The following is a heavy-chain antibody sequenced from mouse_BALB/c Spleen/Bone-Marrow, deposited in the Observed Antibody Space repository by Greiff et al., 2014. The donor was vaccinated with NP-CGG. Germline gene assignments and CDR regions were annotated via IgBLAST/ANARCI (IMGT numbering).Heavy chain of an antibody. V-gene: IGHV7-3*02. CDR2: IRNKANGCTT. Sequence: VQLQQSGGGLVQPGGSLRLSCATSGFTFTDYYMSWVRQPPGKALEWLGFIRNKANGCTTEYSASVKGRFTISRDNSQSILYLQMNTLRAEDSATYYCARDKNYGSYWYFDVWGAGTTVTVSS. CDR1: GFTFTDYY. D-gene: IGHD2-1*01. J-gene: IGHJ1*01. CDR3: ARDKNYGSYWYFDV.